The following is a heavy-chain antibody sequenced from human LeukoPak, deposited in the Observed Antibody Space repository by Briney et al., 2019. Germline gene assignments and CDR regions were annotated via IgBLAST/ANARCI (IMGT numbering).Heavy chain of an antibody. V-gene: IGHV3-48*02. J-gene: IGHJ4*02. CDR3: ARGSPTADNPQDQ. D-gene: IGHD4-17*01. CDR1: GFTFSSYA. CDR2: ISGSSNAI. Sequence: LPGGSLRLSCAASGFTFSSYAMSWVRQAPGKGLEWLSYISGSSNAIYYADSVRGRFTVSRDNAKNSLYLQMNSLRDEDTAVYYCARGSPTADNPQDQWGQGTLVTVSS.